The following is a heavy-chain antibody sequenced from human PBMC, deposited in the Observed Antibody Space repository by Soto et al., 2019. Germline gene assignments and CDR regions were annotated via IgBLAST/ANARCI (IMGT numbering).Heavy chain of an antibody. CDR2: IVVGNGNT. CDR1: GFNFATST. D-gene: IGHD1-1*01. J-gene: IGHJ4*02. CDR3: ATASAGYTFGFDL. V-gene: IGHV1-58*02. Sequence: SVKVSCKASGFNFATSTIQWVRQTRGHRLEWIGWIVVGNGNTNFAQDLRQRVTFSRDMSTSTAYMDVSTLRSDDTVMYYCATASAGYTFGFDLWGQGSLVTVSS.